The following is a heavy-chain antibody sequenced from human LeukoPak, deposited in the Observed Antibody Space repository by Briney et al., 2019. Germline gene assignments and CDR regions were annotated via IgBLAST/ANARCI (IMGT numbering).Heavy chain of an antibody. J-gene: IGHJ4*02. CDR3: ARARPLYSSGWFRAWQTLDY. D-gene: IGHD6-19*01. CDR1: GGSISSYY. Sequence: SETLSLTCTVSGGSISSYYWSWIRQPPGKGLEWIGYIYYSGSTNYNPSLKSRVTISVDTSKNQFSLKLSSVTAADTAVYYCARARPLYSSGWFRAWQTLDYWGQGTLDTVSS. CDR2: IYYSGST. V-gene: IGHV4-59*01.